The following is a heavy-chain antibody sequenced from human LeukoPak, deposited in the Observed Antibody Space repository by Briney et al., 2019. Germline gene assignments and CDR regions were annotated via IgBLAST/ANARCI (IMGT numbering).Heavy chain of an antibody. V-gene: IGHV3-43*02. CDR2: IGGDGTDT. J-gene: IGHJ4*02. D-gene: IGHD2-21*02. Sequence: GGSLRLSCVVPGFTFDDYAMHWVRQAPWMGLERVSLIGGDGTDTYYANSVKGRFTVSRDNSKKSLYLRMSSLRTEDTALYYCAKAYCGGDCYPGDYWGQGTLVTVSS. CDR1: GFTFDDYA. CDR3: AKAYCGGDCYPGDY.